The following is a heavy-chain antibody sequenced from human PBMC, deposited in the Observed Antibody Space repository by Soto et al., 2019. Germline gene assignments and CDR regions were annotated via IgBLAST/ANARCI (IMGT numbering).Heavy chain of an antibody. CDR1: RFIFRNFA. D-gene: IGHD4-17*01. J-gene: IGHJ3*01. CDR2: ITGSGDYA. V-gene: IGHV3-23*01. CDR3: TKDPNGDYVGAFDF. Sequence: EAPLLESGGGLVQPGGSLRLSCAASRFIFRNFAMTWVRQAPGQGLEWVSSITGSGDYASYADTVRGRFTISRDNSESTLYLDMNSLSPEDTATYYCTKDPNGDYVGAFDFWGQGILVTVSS.